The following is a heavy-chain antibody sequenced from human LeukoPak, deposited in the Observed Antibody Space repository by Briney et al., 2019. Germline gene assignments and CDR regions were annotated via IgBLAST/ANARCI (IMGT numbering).Heavy chain of an antibody. CDR2: IYYSGST. D-gene: IGHD5-24*01. CDR1: GGSISRGGYY. CDR3: ARGCMGWLHRKRWFDP. V-gene: IGHV4-31*03. Sequence: SQTLSLACTVSGGSISRGGYYWSWIRQPPGKGLEGSGYIYYSGSTYYHPPLKSRVTISVATSKNQCSLKLSSVTAADTAVYYGARGCMGWLHRKRWFDPWGQGTLVTVSS. J-gene: IGHJ5*02.